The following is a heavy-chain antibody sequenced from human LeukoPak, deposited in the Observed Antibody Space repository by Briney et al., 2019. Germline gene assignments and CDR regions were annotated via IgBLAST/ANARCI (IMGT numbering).Heavy chain of an antibody. V-gene: IGHV3-30-3*01. CDR2: ISYDGSNK. J-gene: IGHJ4*02. CDR1: GFTFSSYA. D-gene: IGHD6-6*01. Sequence: VGSLRLSCAASGFTFSSYAMHWVRQAPGKGLEWVAVISYDGSNKYYADSVKGRFTISRDNSKNTLYLQMNSLRAEDTAVYYCASQIARDYWGQGTLVTVSS. CDR3: ASQIARDY.